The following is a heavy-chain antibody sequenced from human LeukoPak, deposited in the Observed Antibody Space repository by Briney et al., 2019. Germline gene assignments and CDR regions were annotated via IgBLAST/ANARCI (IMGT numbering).Heavy chain of an antibody. CDR1: GFTFSSYS. Sequence: GGSLRLSCAASGFTFSSYSMNWVRQAPGKGLEWVSSISSSSSYIYYADSVKGRFTISRDNAKSSLYLQMNSLRAEDTAVYYCARVIEAAAGNWFDPWGQGTLVTVSS. CDR2: ISSSSSYI. V-gene: IGHV3-21*01. D-gene: IGHD6-13*01. CDR3: ARVIEAAAGNWFDP. J-gene: IGHJ5*02.